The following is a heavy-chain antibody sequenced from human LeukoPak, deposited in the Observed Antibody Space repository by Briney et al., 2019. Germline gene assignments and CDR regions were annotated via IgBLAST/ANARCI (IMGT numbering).Heavy chain of an antibody. CDR3: ARVDSSGWKFHYYYVMDV. CDR2: IKPDNGDT. Sequence: ASVKVSCKASGYTFTGYYMHWVRQAPGQGLEWMGWIKPDNGDTNYVQKFQGRVTMTRDTSITTAYMELSSLRSEDTAVYYCARVDSSGWKFHYYYVMDVWGQGTTVTVSS. J-gene: IGHJ6*02. D-gene: IGHD6-19*01. CDR1: GYTFTGYY. V-gene: IGHV1-2*02.